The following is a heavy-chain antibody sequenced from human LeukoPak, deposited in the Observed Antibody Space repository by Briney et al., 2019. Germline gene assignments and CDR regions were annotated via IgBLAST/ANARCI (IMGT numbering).Heavy chain of an antibody. CDR1: GGSISGYY. D-gene: IGHD5-18*01. J-gene: IGHJ4*02. CDR3: ARSALMQLWSSFDH. CDR2: IFYSGST. Sequence: SETLSLTCTVSGGSISGYYWSWIRQPPGKGLEWIGYIFYSGSTNYIPSLKSRVTISIDTSKNQFSLKLNSVTAADTAVYYCARSALMQLWSSFDHWGQGTLVTVSS. V-gene: IGHV4-59*01.